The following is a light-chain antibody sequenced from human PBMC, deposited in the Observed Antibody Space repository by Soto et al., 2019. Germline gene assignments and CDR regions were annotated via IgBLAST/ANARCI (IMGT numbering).Light chain of an antibody. CDR3: QQYGSSPGT. Sequence: EIVLTQSPGTLSLSPGERATLSCRASQSVRDRYLAWYQQKPGQAPSLLIYDTSTRATGVPDRFSGSVSGTDFALNISRVEPEDFAIYFCQQYGSSPGTFGQGTKVEI. J-gene: IGKJ1*01. CDR1: QSVRDRY. CDR2: DTS. V-gene: IGKV3-20*01.